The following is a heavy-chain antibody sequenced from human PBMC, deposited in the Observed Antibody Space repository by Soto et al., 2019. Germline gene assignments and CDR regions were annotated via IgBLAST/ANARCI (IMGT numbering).Heavy chain of an antibody. Sequence: ASVKVSCKASGGSFSSYAISWVRQAPGQGLEWMGGIIPIVGTGNYAQNFQGRVTITTDESTSTAYMELSSLRSEDTAMYYCARDLRAAGRPGMDVWGQGTTVTVSS. V-gene: IGHV1-69*05. J-gene: IGHJ6*02. D-gene: IGHD6-13*01. CDR3: ARDLRAAGRPGMDV. CDR2: IIPIVGTG. CDR1: GGSFSSYA.